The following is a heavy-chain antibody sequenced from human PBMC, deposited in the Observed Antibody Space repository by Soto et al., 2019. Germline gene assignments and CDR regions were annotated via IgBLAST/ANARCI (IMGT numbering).Heavy chain of an antibody. V-gene: IGHV4-39*07. J-gene: IGHJ4*02. D-gene: IGHD3-22*01. CDR2: IYYSGST. CDR3: ARSLHYYDSSGYYS. Sequence: PSETLSLTCTVSGGSISSSSYYWGWIRQPPGKGLEWIGSIYYSGSTNYNPSLKSRVTISVDRSKNQFSLKLSSVTAADTAVYYCARSLHYYDSSGYYSWGQGTLVTVSS. CDR1: GGSISSSSYY.